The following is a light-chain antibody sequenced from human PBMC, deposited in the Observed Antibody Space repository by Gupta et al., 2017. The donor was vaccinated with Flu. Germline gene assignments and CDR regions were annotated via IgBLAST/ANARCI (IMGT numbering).Light chain of an antibody. CDR1: QSGSYSY. V-gene: IGKV3-20*01. CDR2: GAS. J-gene: IGKJ3*01. Sequence: TLSCRASQSGSYSYLAWYQQKPGQAPRLLIYGASSRAIGIPDRFSGSGSGTDFTLTISRLEPEDFALYYCQQYGSSPRGGFTFGPGTKVDIK. CDR3: QQYGSSPRGGFT.